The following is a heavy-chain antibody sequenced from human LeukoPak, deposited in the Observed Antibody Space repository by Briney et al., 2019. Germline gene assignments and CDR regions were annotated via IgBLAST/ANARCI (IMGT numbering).Heavy chain of an antibody. CDR2: ISAYNGNT. CDR3: AGDQRTILRFLEWSSTNPIDY. D-gene: IGHD3-3*01. J-gene: IGHJ4*02. V-gene: IGHV1-18*01. Sequence: GASVKVSCKASGYTFTSYGISWVRQAPGQGLEWMGWISAYNGNTNYAQKLQGRVTMTTDTSTSTAYMELRSLRSDDTAVYYCAGDQRTILRFLEWSSTNPIDYWGQGTLVTVSS. CDR1: GYTFTSYG.